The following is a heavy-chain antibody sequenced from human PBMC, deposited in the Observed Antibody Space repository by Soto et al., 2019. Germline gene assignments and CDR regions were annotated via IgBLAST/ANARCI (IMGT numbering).Heavy chain of an antibody. CDR3: ARHPITIFGVVDYYYYYMDV. CDR2: TYYRSKWYN. D-gene: IGHD3-3*01. Sequence: SETLSLTCAISGDSVSSNSAAWNWIRQSPSRGLEWLGRTYYRSKWYNDYAVSVKSRITINPDTSKNQFSLQLNSVTPEDTAVYYCARHPITIFGVVDYYYYYMDVWGKGTTVTVSS. V-gene: IGHV6-1*01. CDR1: GDSVSSNSAA. J-gene: IGHJ6*03.